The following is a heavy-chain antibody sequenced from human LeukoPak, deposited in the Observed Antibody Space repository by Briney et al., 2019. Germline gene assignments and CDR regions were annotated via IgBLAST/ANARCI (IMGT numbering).Heavy chain of an antibody. V-gene: IGHV3-30-3*01. CDR3: ARGQFRLSDFDSSGFDY. J-gene: IGHJ4*02. CDR2: ISYGGHNK. D-gene: IGHD3-22*01. Sequence: GGSLRLSCVASGFTFSNYAMHWVRQAPGKGLEWVAVISYGGHNKYYADSVKGRFTISRDNSKNTLYLQMISLRAEDMAVYYCARGQFRLSDFDSSGFDYWGQGTLLTVSS. CDR1: GFTFSNYA.